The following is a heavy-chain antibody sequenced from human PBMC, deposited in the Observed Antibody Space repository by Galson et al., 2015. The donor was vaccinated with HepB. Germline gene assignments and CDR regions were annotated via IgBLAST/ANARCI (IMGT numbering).Heavy chain of an antibody. D-gene: IGHD3-10*01. CDR2: ISGSGGST. Sequence: SLRLSCAASGFTFSSYAMSWVRQAPGKGLEWVSAISGSGGSTYYADSVKGRFTISRDNSKNTLYLQMNSLRAEDTAVYYCAKAHLRGVKIKDDAFDIWGQGTMVTVSS. V-gene: IGHV3-23*01. J-gene: IGHJ3*02. CDR3: AKAHLRGVKIKDDAFDI. CDR1: GFTFSSYA.